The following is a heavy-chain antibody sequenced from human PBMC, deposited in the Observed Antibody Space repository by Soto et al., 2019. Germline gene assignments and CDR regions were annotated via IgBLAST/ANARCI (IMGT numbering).Heavy chain of an antibody. D-gene: IGHD5-12*01. Sequence: QLQLQESGPGLVQPSETLSLTCTVSGVSISSHGYFWGWIRQPPGKGLEWIGMISYSGSTYYSPSLKXRXTXSADTSKNQLSLRLSSVTAADTAVFHCMNYNSGWKYWGQGTVVTVSS. V-gene: IGHV4-39*01. J-gene: IGHJ4*02. CDR1: GVSISSHGYF. CDR2: ISYSGST. CDR3: MNYNSGWKY.